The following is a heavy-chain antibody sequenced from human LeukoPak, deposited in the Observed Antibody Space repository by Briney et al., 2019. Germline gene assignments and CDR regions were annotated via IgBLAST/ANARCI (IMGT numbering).Heavy chain of an antibody. V-gene: IGHV3-23*01. D-gene: IGHD2-2*01. Sequence: GGSLRLSCAASGFTFSNYAMSWVRQAPGKGLEWVSSISGSGSSTFYADSVKGRFTISRDNSKNTLNLQMNSLSPEDTAVYYCAKDLRNAVVPAAMGIDYWGQGALVTVSS. CDR2: ISGSGSST. CDR3: AKDLRNAVVPAAMGIDY. CDR1: GFTFSNYA. J-gene: IGHJ4*02.